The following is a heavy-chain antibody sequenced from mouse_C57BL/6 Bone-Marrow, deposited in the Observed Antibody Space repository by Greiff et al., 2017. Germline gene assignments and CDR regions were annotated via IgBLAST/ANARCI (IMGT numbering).Heavy chain of an antibody. Sequence: QVQLQQPGAELVRPGTSVKLSCKASGYTFTSYWMHWVKQRPGQGLEWIGVIDPSDSYTNYNQKFKGKATLTVDTSSSPAYMQLSSLTSEDSAVYYCARWLGSVDYWGQGTTLTVSS. CDR1: GYTFTSYW. V-gene: IGHV1-59*01. D-gene: IGHD1-1*01. J-gene: IGHJ2*01. CDR2: IDPSDSYT. CDR3: ARWLGSVDY.